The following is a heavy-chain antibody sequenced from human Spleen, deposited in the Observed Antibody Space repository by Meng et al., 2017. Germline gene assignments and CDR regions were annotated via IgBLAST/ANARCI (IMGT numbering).Heavy chain of an antibody. CDR3: VRDFGGKLDF. J-gene: IGHJ4*02. CDR2: MNEDGRTI. CDR1: GFTLSRFW. D-gene: IGHD2-15*01. V-gene: IGHV3-74*01. Sequence: VQVVESGGGVVQPGRSLRLSCVVSGFTLSRFWMHWVRQAPGKGLVWVSRMNEDGRTISYAGSVRGRFTISRDSASNTLYLQMNSLTVEDTAVYYCVRDFGGKLDFWGQGTLVTVSS.